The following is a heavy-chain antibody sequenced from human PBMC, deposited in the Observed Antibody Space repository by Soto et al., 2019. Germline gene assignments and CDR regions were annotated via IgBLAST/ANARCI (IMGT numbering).Heavy chain of an antibody. J-gene: IGHJ6*02. CDR3: ARDKSVADRAEYYFRMDV. CDR1: GDSISSYS. CDR2: IYYSGST. V-gene: IGHV4-59*01. D-gene: IGHD6-19*01. Sequence: SEPMSLACPVSGDSISSYSLSWIRQPPGKGPEWVGYIYYSGSTNYKASLKSRVTISVDTSKNHFSLKLSSVTAADTAVYYFARDKSVADRAEYYFRMDVWGQGTTVTVPS.